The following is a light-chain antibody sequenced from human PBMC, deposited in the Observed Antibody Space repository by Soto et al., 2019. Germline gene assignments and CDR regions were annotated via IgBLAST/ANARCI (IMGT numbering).Light chain of an antibody. V-gene: IGKV3-11*01. CDR3: QQRSSWPLT. CDR2: GAS. Sequence: EIVLTQSPASLSFSPGERSTLSCRASQRLSPPLVWYQQKPGQAPRLLIDGASNRATGIPARFSGSGSGTDFTLTISSLEPEDFAVYFCQQRSSWPLTFGGGTKVDIK. CDR1: QRLSPP. J-gene: IGKJ4*02.